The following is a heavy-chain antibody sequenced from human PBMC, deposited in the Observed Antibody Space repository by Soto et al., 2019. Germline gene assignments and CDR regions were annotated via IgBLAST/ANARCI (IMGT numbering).Heavy chain of an antibody. CDR2: ISAYNGNT. Sequence: ASVKVSCKASGYTFTSYGISWVRQAPGQGLEWMGWISAYNGNTNYAQKLQGRVTMTTDTSTSTAYMERRSLRADDTAVYYCAXXXXXYDFWSGYYSPPLYGMDVWGQGTTVTVSS. D-gene: IGHD3-3*01. CDR1: GYTFTSYG. J-gene: IGHJ6*02. CDR3: AXXXXXYDFWSGYYSPPLYGMDV. V-gene: IGHV1-18*01.